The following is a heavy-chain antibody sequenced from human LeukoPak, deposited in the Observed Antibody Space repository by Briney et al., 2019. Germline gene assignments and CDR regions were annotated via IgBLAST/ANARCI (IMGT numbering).Heavy chain of an antibody. CDR2: MNPNSGNT. J-gene: IGHJ5*02. Sequence: ASVKVSCKASGYTFTNYDINWVRQATGQGLEWMGWMNPNSGNTGYAQKFQGRVTMTRNTSISTAYMELGSLISEDTALYYCARDIAGATKGGWFDTWGQGTPVTVSS. V-gene: IGHV1-8*01. D-gene: IGHD1-26*01. CDR1: GYTFTNYD. CDR3: ARDIAGATKGGWFDT.